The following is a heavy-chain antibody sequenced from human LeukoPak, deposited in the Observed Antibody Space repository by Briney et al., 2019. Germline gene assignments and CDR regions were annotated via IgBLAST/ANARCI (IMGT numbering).Heavy chain of an antibody. CDR3: ARAIAVAGSFDY. V-gene: IGHV1-18*01. CDR1: GYTFTSYG. J-gene: IGHJ4*02. Sequence: ASVKVSCKASGYTFTSYGTSWVRQAPGQGLEWMGWISAYNGNTNYAQKLQGRVTMTTDTSTSTAYMELRSLRSDDTAVYYCARAIAVAGSFDYWGQGTLVTVSS. CDR2: ISAYNGNT. D-gene: IGHD6-19*01.